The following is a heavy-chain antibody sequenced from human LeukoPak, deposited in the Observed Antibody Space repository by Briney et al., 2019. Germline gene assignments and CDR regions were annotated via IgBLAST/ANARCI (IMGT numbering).Heavy chain of an antibody. J-gene: IGHJ4*02. CDR3: ARLGGYSYGYGY. CDR1: GFTFSSYS. D-gene: IGHD5-18*01. V-gene: IGHV3-53*01. CDR2: IYSGGST. Sequence: GGSLRLSCAASGFTFSSYSMNWVRQAPGKGLEWVSVIYSGGSTYYADSVKGRFTISRDNSKNTLYLQMNSLRAEDTAVYYCARLGGYSYGYGYWGQGTLVTVSS.